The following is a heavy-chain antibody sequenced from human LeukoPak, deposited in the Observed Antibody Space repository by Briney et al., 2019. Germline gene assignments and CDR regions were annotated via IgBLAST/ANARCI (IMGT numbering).Heavy chain of an antibody. Sequence: GSLRLSCAASGFTFSSYAMSWVRQAPGEGLEWVSLLRANVDGTYYADSVKGRFTISRDNSKNTLYLQMNSLRAEDTAVYYCAKAYSNAYPYYFDSWGQGTLVTVSS. D-gene: IGHD3-16*01. V-gene: IGHV3-23*01. CDR2: LRANVDGT. J-gene: IGHJ4*02. CDR1: GFTFSSYA. CDR3: AKAYSNAYPYYFDS.